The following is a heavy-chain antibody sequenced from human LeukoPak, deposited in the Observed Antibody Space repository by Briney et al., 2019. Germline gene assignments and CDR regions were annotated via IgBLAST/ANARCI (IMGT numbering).Heavy chain of an antibody. J-gene: IGHJ4*02. CDR1: GLTFSSYA. V-gene: IGHV3-23*01. CDR2: ISGSGGST. Sequence: GGSLRLSCAASGLTFSSYAMSWVRQAPGKGLQWVSAISGSGGSTYYADSVKGRFTISRDNSKNTLYLQMNSLRAEDTAVYYCAKDRRHYDFWSGPFDYWGQGTLVTVPS. D-gene: IGHD3-3*01. CDR3: AKDRRHYDFWSGPFDY.